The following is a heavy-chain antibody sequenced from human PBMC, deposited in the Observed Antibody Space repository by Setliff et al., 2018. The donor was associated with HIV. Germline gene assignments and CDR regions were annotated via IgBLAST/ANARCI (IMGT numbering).Heavy chain of an antibody. CDR2: IYTSGST. CDR1: GGSISSYY. J-gene: IGHJ6*03. V-gene: IGHV4-4*07. Sequence: SETLSLTCTVTGGSISSYYWSWIRQPAGKGLEWIGRIYTSGSTNYNPSLKSRVTMSVDTSKNQFSLKLSSVTAADTAVYYCARDGSGSSYYYYYMDVWGKGTTVTV. CDR3: ARDGSGSSYYYYYMDV. D-gene: IGHD3-10*01.